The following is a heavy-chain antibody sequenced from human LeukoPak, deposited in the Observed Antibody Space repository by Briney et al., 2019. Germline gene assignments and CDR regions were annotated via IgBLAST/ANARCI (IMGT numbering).Heavy chain of an antibody. Sequence: ASVKVSCTASGYTFTNYYMHWVRQAPGQGLEWMGIINPSEGSTNCAQKFQGRVTMTSDTSTSTVYMDLSSLRSEDTAVYYCARDGFDILTGYAYWGQGTLVTVSS. V-gene: IGHV1-46*01. CDR2: INPSEGST. CDR1: GYTFTNYY. CDR3: ARDGFDILTGYAY. J-gene: IGHJ4*02. D-gene: IGHD3-9*01.